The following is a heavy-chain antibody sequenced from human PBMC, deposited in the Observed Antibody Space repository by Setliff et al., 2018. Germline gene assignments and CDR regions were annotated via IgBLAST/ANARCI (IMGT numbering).Heavy chain of an antibody. V-gene: IGHV3-15*01. Sequence: GGSLRLSCAASRFIFSSAWMSWVRQAPGKGLEWVGRIKAKTEGGTTAYAAPVRGRFTISRDDSENTLYLQMTSLKTEDTAVYYCTTGSDGWWGQGTLVTVSS. CDR1: RFIFSSAW. J-gene: IGHJ4*02. CDR3: TTGSDGW. CDR2: IKAKTEGGTT. D-gene: IGHD2-15*01.